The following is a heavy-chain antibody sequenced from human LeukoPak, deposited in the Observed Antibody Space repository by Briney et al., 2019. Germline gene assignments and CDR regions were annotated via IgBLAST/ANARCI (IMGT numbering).Heavy chain of an antibody. CDR1: GFTFSSYA. Sequence: GGSLRLSCSASGFTFSSYAMHWVRQAPGKGLEYVSAISSNGGSTYYADSVKGRFTISRDNSKNTLYLQMSSLRAEDTAVYYCLKPPYYYDSSGYFMMRAFDIWGQGTMVTVSS. CDR2: ISSNGGST. CDR3: LKPPYYYDSSGYFMMRAFDI. D-gene: IGHD3-22*01. J-gene: IGHJ3*02. V-gene: IGHV3-64D*09.